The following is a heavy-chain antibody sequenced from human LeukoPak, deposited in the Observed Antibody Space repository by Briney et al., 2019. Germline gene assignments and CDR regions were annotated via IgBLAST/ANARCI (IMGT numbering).Heavy chain of an antibody. Sequence: ASVKVSCTASGYSFTAFYIHWVRQAPGQGREWMGWINPNSGVTNYAQKVQGRLTMTRDTSISTAYMELSRLRSDDTAVYYCARNYYDSSGYYGGFQIWGPGTMVTVSS. CDR2: INPNSGVT. J-gene: IGHJ3*02. CDR3: ARNYYDSSGYYGGFQI. CDR1: GYSFTAFY. V-gene: IGHV1-2*02. D-gene: IGHD3-22*01.